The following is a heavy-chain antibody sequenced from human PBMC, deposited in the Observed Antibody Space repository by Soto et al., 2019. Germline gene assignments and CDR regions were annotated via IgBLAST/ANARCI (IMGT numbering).Heavy chain of an antibody. J-gene: IGHJ6*03. CDR1: GGSFSTYS. CDR3: ARAVVVLGAYQFYYMDV. V-gene: IGHV4-34*01. CDR2: VNHGGDT. D-gene: IGHD2-2*01. Sequence: SETLSLTCAVYGGSFSTYSWTWVRQPPGKGLEWIGEVNHGGDTNYNPSLKSRLTISADTSKNQFSLQVKSVTAADTAMYYCARAVVVLGAYQFYYMDVWGNGATVTVSS.